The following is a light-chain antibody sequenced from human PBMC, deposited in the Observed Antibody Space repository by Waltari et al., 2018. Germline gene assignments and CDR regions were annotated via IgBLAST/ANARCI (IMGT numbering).Light chain of an antibody. CDR3: CSYAGSYTFDVV. CDR2: DVS. Sequence: QSALTQPRPVSGSPGQSVTISCTGTRSDVGGYNSVSWSQQHPGKAPKLIIYDVSKRPSGVPDRFSGSKSGNTASMTISGLQAEDESDYYCCSYAGSYTFDVVFGGGTKLTVL. CDR1: RSDVGGYNS. V-gene: IGLV2-11*01. J-gene: IGLJ2*01.